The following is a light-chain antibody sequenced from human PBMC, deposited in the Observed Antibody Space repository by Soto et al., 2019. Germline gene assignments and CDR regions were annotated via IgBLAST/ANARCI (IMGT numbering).Light chain of an antibody. Sequence: IQIIQVQSWLCASEGDRVTITWRASQRVTILLDWYQQKPGQAPKLLIHGATTMHSGVPSRFSGYGSGTDFTLTISSLQSEDFATYYCQQNYTWPRTFGQGTKVDIK. J-gene: IGKJ1*01. CDR1: QRVTIL. CDR3: QQNYTWPRT. CDR2: GAT. V-gene: IGKV1-39*01.